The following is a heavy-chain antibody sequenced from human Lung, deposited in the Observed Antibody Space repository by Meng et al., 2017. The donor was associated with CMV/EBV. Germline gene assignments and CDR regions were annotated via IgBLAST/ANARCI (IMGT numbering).Heavy chain of an antibody. CDR1: GGSISSSTYY. CDR3: AGQSPSQYSYDSSGFHNWFDP. J-gene: IGHJ5*02. Sequence: SXTLSPXCTVLGGSISSSTYYWGWIRQPPGKGLEWVGSIYYSGSTYYNPSLKSRVTISVDTSKNQFSLKLSSVTAADTAVYYCAGQSPSQYSYDSSGFHNWFDPWGQGTLVTVSS. V-gene: IGHV4-39*01. CDR2: IYYSGST. D-gene: IGHD3-22*01.